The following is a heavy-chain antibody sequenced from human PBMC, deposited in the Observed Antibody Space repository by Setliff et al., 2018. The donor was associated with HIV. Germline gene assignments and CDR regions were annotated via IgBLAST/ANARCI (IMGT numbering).Heavy chain of an antibody. D-gene: IGHD6-19*01. CDR3: AKDTYTNGWHTTNFYHYGLEV. CDR2: ITNTGSST. Sequence: PGGSLRLSCAASGFTFTDYYFNWFRLAPGKGLEWISHITNTGSSTNYADSVKGRFTISIDNRKNSLFLQMNSLRAEDTAFYYCAKDTYTNGWHTTNFYHYGLEVWGQGTTVTVSS. CDR1: GFTFTDYY. J-gene: IGHJ6*02. V-gene: IGHV3-11*05.